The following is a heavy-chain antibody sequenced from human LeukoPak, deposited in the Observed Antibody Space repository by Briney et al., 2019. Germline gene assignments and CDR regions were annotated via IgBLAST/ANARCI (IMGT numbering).Heavy chain of an antibody. V-gene: IGHV3-7*01. CDR3: ARVLYGSRVNVIDS. CDR2: MNEYGSEK. D-gene: IGHD2-2*01. Sequence: GGSLTLSCAASRFTFSNYWINWVRQAPGKGLEGVANMNEYGSEKYYVDSVRGRITISRDNAENSLFLHMDSLRVEDTAVYRCARVLYGSRVNVIDSWGPGTLVTVSS. CDR1: RFTFSNYW. J-gene: IGHJ4*02.